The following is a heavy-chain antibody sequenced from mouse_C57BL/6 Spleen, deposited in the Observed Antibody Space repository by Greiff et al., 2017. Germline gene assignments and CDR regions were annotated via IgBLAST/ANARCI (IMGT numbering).Heavy chain of an antibody. CDR1: GYTFTDHT. CDR3: AKGIRDDYTWVAY. J-gene: IGHJ3*01. Sequence: QVQLQQSDAELVKPGASVKISCTVSGYTFTDHTIHWMKQRPEQGLEWIGYIYPRDGSTKYTEKFKGKATLTADKSSSTAYMQLNSLTSEDSAVYFCAKGIRDDYTWVAYWGKGTLVTVSA. V-gene: IGHV1-78*01. D-gene: IGHD2-4*01. CDR2: IYPRDGST.